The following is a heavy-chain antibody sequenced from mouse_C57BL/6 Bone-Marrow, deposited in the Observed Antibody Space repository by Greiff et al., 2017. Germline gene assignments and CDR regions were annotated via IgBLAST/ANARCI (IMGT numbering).Heavy chain of an antibody. Sequence: EVQVVESGGGLVQPGESLKLSCESNEYEFPSHDMSWVRKTPEKRLELVAAINSDGGSTYYPDTMERRFIISKDNTKKTLYLQMSRLRSEDTALYDFARGGVKDAMDYWGQGTSVTVSS. J-gene: IGHJ4*01. CDR2: INSDGGST. D-gene: IGHD1-3*01. V-gene: IGHV5-2*01. CDR1: EYEFPSHD. CDR3: ARGGVKDAMDY.